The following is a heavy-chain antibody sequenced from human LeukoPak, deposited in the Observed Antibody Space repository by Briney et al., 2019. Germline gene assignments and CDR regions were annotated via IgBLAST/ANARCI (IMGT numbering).Heavy chain of an antibody. D-gene: IGHD5-12*01. Sequence: SETLSLTCTVSGGSISSYYWSWIRQPPGKGLGWIGYIYTSGSANYNPSLKSRVTISVDTSKNQFSLKLSSVTAADTAVYYCARHSGYPTSDWFDPGGQGTLVTVSS. CDR1: GGSISSYY. CDR2: IYTSGSA. CDR3: ARHSGYPTSDWFDP. J-gene: IGHJ5*02. V-gene: IGHV4-4*09.